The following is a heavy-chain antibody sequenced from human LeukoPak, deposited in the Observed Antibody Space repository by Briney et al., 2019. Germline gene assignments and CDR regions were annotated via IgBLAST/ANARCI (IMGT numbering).Heavy chain of an antibody. CDR3: ARDFSGASYYYYYGMVV. CDR1: GYTFTGYY. CDR2: INPNSGGT. V-gene: IGHV1-2*02. D-gene: IGHD1-26*01. J-gene: IGHJ6*02. Sequence: ASVKVSCKASGYTFTGYYMHWVRQAPGQGLEWMGWINPNSGGTNYAQKFQGRVTMTRDTSISTAYMELSRLRSDDTAVYYCARDFSGASYYYYYGMVVWGQGTTVTVSS.